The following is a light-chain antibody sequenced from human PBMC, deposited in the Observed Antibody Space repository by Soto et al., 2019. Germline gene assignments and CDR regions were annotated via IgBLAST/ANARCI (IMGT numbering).Light chain of an antibody. CDR1: QYINTR. CDR3: QQRSNSPPLIT. V-gene: IGKV3-11*01. Sequence: LEQARATLSSFQGDSITPSCRASQYINTRLAWYQQKPGQTPRLVIYGASNRATGVPAKFSGSGSGTDFTLTISSLEPEDSAVYYCQQRSNSPPLITSCQGTRPEIK. J-gene: IGKJ5*01. CDR2: GAS.